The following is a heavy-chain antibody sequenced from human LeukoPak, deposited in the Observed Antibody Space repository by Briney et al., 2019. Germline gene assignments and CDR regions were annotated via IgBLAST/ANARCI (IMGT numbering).Heavy chain of an antibody. V-gene: IGHV3-21*01. J-gene: IGHJ3*02. CDR3: ATDGVGVVPSDVFDI. Sequence: SGGSLRLSCAASGFTFSSYAMSWVRQAPGKGLEWVSFISASENNLYYADSVKGRFTISRDNAKNSLYLQMNSLRAEDTAMYYCATDGVGVVPSDVFDIWGQGTMVTVSS. D-gene: IGHD1-26*01. CDR1: GFTFSSYA. CDR2: ISASENNL.